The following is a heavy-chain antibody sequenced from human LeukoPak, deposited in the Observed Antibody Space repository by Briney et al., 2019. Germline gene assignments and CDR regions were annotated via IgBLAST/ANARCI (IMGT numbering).Heavy chain of an antibody. J-gene: IGHJ5*02. Sequence: SETLSLTCTLSGGSISGYYWSWIRQPPGQGLEWIAYIHSNGYTNYNPSLKSRVTISVDTSRNQFSLKVTSVTAADTAMYYCTKREGPMSGSYDYFDPWGQGTLVTVS. CDR3: TKREGPMSGSYDYFDP. CDR1: GGSISGYY. CDR2: IHSNGYT. V-gene: IGHV4-4*09. D-gene: IGHD1-26*01.